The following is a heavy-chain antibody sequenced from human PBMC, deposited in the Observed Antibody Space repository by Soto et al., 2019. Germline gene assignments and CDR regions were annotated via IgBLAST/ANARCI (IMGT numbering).Heavy chain of an antibody. D-gene: IGHD6-6*01. CDR2: ISSNGGST. Sequence: GGSLRLSCSASGFTFSSYAMHWVRQAPGKGLEYVSAISSNGGSTYYADSVKGRFTVSRDNSKNTLYLQMSSLRAEDTAVYYCVKGIAARRRYFDYWGQGTLVTVSS. V-gene: IGHV3-64D*08. J-gene: IGHJ4*02. CDR3: VKGIAARRRYFDY. CDR1: GFTFSSYA.